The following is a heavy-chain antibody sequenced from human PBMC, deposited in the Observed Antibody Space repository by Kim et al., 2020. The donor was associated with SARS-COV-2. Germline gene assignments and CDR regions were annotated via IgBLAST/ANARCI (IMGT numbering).Heavy chain of an antibody. Sequence: GGSLRLSCAASGVTFSDYAMTWVRQVPGKGLEWVSGISDSGGRTYYADSVKGRFTISTDNSKNTLFVQMNSLRAEDTAVYYCAKGRSGSSLYYMDVWGKGTTLIVSS. CDR2: ISDSGGRT. CDR3: AKGRSGSSLYYMDV. CDR1: GVTFSDYA. J-gene: IGHJ6*03. V-gene: IGHV3-23*01. D-gene: IGHD1-26*01.